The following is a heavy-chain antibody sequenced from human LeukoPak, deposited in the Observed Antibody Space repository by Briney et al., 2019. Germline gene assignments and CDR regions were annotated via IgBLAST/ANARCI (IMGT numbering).Heavy chain of an antibody. CDR2: IIPIFRTG. CDR1: GHTYSRYA. V-gene: IGHV1-69*05. J-gene: IGHJ5*02. D-gene: IGHD2-15*01. CDR3: AIVAELLTKSWFDP. Sequence: ATVKLLCKSSGHTYSRYAIMWATGACGRGLEWMREIIPIFRTGTYAQKFQGKATITTDESTSTADMELSTLRSENTAVYYCAIVAELLTKSWFDPWGQGALVTVSS.